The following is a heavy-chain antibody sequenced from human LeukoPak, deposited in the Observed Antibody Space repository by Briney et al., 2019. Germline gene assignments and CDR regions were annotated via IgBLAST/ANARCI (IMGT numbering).Heavy chain of an antibody. CDR2: INSDGHTT. CDR1: GFTFTNYW. CDR3: ARGPAARYYYYYYMDV. V-gene: IGHV3-74*01. Sequence: SGGSLRLSCAASGFTFTNYWMHWVRQAPGKGLVWVSRINSDGHTTTYADSVKGRFTISRDNAKNTLYLQMNSLRAEDTAVYYCARGPAARYYYYYYMDVWGKGTTVTVSS. D-gene: IGHD6-6*01. J-gene: IGHJ6*03.